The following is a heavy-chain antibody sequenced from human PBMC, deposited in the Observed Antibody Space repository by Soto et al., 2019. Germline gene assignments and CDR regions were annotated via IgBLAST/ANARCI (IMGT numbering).Heavy chain of an antibody. CDR3: ARDQGPAATTGDRYYGMDV. CDR1: GGTFSSYA. J-gene: IGHJ6*02. V-gene: IGHV1-69*01. D-gene: IGHD2-2*01. CDR2: IIPIFGTA. Sequence: QVQLVQSGAEVKKPGPSVKVSCKASGGTFSSYAISWVRQAPGQGLEWMGGIIPIFGTANYAQKFQGRVTIIADESTSTAYMELSSLRSEDTAVYYCARDQGPAATTGDRYYGMDVWGQGTTVTVSS.